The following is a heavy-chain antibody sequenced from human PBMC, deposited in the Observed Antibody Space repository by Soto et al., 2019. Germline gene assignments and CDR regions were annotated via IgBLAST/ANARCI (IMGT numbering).Heavy chain of an antibody. J-gene: IGHJ4*02. CDR3: AKWSYLDD. CDR2: VSGSDGKT. V-gene: IGHV3-23*04. Sequence: DVRLAETGGGLVQPGGALRLSCTTYGFSFASFAMTWVRQAPRKGLEWVATVSGSDGKTDYADSVKGRFSISRDTSRNTLYLQMNSRRADGAAIYYCAKWSYLDDWGQGTRVTVSS. CDR1: GFSFASFA. D-gene: IGHD3-3*01.